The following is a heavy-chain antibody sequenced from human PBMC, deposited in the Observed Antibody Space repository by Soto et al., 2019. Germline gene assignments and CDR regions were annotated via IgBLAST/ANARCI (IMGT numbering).Heavy chain of an antibody. D-gene: IGHD3-3*02. CDR2: INGRDGAI. Sequence: PGVSLRLSCVASGFSFSVYSMNWVRQAPGKGLEWVSYINGRDGAINYVDSVKGRFTISIDIAKNSLYLQMNSLRDEDTAVYFCARDHLWAFDYWGKGVLVTVSS. J-gene: IGHJ4*02. CDR3: ARDHLWAFDY. V-gene: IGHV3-48*02. CDR1: GFSFSVYS.